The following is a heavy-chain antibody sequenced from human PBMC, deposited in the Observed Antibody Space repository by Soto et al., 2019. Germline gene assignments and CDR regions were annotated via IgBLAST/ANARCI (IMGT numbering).Heavy chain of an antibody. CDR2: ISYDGSNK. V-gene: IGHV3-30*18. D-gene: IGHD2-2*01. J-gene: IGHJ6*02. CDR3: AKGQHCISTSCYFYHYGMDV. Sequence: QVQLVESGGGVVQPGRSLRLSCVASGFTFSSYGMRWVRQAPGKGLEWVAVISYDGSNKYYADSVKGRLTISRDNSKNTVYLQMNSLRGEDTAVYYCAKGQHCISTSCYFYHYGMDVWGQGTTVVVSS. CDR1: GFTFSSYG.